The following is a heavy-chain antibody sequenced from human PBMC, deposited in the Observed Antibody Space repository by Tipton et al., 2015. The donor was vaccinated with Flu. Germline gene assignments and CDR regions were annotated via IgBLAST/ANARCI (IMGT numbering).Heavy chain of an antibody. J-gene: IGHJ4*02. Sequence: GLVKPSETMSLTCAVYSGSFSGYYWTWIRQPPGKGVEWIGEINHSGSTNYSPSLKSRVIISIDTSKNHFSLKFSSATAADTALYYCARGQLIQGGYYFDQWGQGTLVTVSS. D-gene: IGHD6-13*01. CDR3: ARGQLIQGGYYFDQ. CDR1: SGSFSGYY. V-gene: IGHV4-34*01. CDR2: INHSGST.